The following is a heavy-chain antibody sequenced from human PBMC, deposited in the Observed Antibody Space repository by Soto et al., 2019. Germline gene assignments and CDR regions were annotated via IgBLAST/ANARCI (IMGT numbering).Heavy chain of an antibody. J-gene: IGHJ4*01. V-gene: IGHV3-23*01. CDR3: ARPPLYSSGGYFDS. CDR1: GFTFSDHG. D-gene: IGHD6-19*01. CDR2: ISNDAART. Sequence: HPGGSLRLSCAASGFTFSDHGMTWVRQAPGKGLEWVSSISNDAARTFYADSVKGRFTVSRDRSNNTLYLQMNSLRAEDTAVYFCARPPLYSSGGYFDSWGHGTLVTVSS.